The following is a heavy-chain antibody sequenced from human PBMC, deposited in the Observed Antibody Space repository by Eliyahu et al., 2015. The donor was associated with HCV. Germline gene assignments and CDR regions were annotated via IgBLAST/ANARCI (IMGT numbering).Heavy chain of an antibody. CDR3: AKGAAVTTIYYYYGMDV. J-gene: IGHJ6*02. CDR1: GITFDDYA. CDR2: IRWNSDSI. Sequence: EVQLVESGGGLVQPGRSLRLSCAVSGITFDDYAMHWVRQXPGKGLEWVSGIRWNSDSIGYADSVKGRFTISRDNAKNSLYLQMNSLRAEDTALYYCAKGAAVTTIYYYYGMDVWGQGTTVTVSS. D-gene: IGHD4-17*01. V-gene: IGHV3-9*01.